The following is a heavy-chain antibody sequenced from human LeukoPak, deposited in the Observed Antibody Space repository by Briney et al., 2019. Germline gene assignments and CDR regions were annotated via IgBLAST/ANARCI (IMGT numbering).Heavy chain of an antibody. CDR2: ISSSGSTI. CDR3: AKDTGYYYDSSGTTDY. V-gene: IGHV3-48*03. D-gene: IGHD3-22*01. Sequence: PGGSLRLSCAASGFTFSSYEMNWVRQAPGKGLEWVSYISSSGSTIYYADSVKGRFTISRDNAKNSLYLQMNSLRAEDTALYYCAKDTGYYYDSSGTTDYWGQGTLVTVSS. CDR1: GFTFSSYE. J-gene: IGHJ4*02.